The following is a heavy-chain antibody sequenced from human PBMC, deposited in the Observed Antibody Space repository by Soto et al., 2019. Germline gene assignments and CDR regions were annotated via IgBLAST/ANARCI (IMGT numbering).Heavy chain of an antibody. Sequence: QVQLVESGGGVVQPGRSLRLSCAASGFTFSSYGMHWVRQAPGKGLEWVAVISYDGSNKYYADSVKGRFTISRDNSKNTLYLQMNSLRAEDTAVYYCAKDYDYLEMATNRYDYFDYWGQGTLVTVSS. V-gene: IGHV3-30*18. CDR2: ISYDGSNK. CDR3: AKDYDYLEMATNRYDYFDY. CDR1: GFTFSSYG. D-gene: IGHD5-12*01. J-gene: IGHJ4*02.